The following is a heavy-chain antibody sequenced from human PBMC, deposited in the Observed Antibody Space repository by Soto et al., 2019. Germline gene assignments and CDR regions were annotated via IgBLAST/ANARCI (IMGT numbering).Heavy chain of an antibody. CDR1: GGFVRTYY. V-gene: IGHV4-4*07. CDR2: IYGGGST. CDR3: ARLRGHYYDSVAYDPQWLDL. Sequence: QERLQESGPGLVKPSETLSLTCSVSGGFVRTYYWSWLRHPAGKGLEWIGRIYGGGSTKFNPSLKGRVTMSVDTSKNVFSLKLTSVTAADTATYYCARLRGHYYDSVAYDPQWLDLWGRGTLVTVSS. J-gene: IGHJ5*02. D-gene: IGHD3-22*01.